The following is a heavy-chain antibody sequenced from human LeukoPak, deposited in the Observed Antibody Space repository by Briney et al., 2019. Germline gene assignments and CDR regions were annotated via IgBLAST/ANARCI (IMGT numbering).Heavy chain of an antibody. V-gene: IGHV3-23*01. CDR2: ISGSGGST. CDR1: GFTFSSYA. J-gene: IGHJ4*02. CDR3: AKDPNPREYQLLYGY. Sequence: GGSLRLSCAASGFTFSSYAMSWVRQAPGKGLEWVSGISGSGGSTYYADSVKGRFTISRGNSKNTLYLQMDSLRAEDTAVYYCAKDPNPREYQLLYGYWGQGTLVTVSS. D-gene: IGHD2-2*02.